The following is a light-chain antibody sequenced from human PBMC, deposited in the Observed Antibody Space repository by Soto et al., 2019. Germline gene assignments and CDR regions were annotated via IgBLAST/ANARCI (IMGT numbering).Light chain of an antibody. Sequence: QTVVSQEPSFSVSPGGTVTLTCGLTSGSVLTSYYPTWYQQTPGQAPRTLIYSTNIRSSGVPDRFSGSKSDASASLAITGLQAEDEADYYCQSYDSSLSGVVFGGGTKLTVL. CDR1: SGSVLTSYY. V-gene: IGLV8-61*01. J-gene: IGLJ2*01. CDR2: STN. CDR3: QSYDSSLSGVV.